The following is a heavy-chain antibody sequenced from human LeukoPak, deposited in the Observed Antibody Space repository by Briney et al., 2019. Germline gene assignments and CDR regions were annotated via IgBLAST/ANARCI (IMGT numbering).Heavy chain of an antibody. V-gene: IGHV1-2*02. CDR2: INPNSGGT. CDR3: ARAGWGYSSSWDYYYYMDV. Sequence: ASVKVSCKASGYTFTGYYMHWVRQAPGQGLEWMGWINPNSGGTNHAQKFQGRVTMTRDTSISTAYMELSRLRSDDMAVYYCARAGWGYSSSWDYYYYMDVWGKGTTVTVSS. J-gene: IGHJ6*03. CDR1: GYTFTGYY. D-gene: IGHD6-13*01.